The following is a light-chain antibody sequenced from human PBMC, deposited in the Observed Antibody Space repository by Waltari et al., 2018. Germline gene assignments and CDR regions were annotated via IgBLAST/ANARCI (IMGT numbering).Light chain of an antibody. CDR1: QSVSSN. CDR2: GAS. J-gene: IGKJ1*01. V-gene: IGKV3-15*01. Sequence: EIVMTQSPATLSVSPGERATPSCRASQSVSSNLAWYQQKPGQAPRLLIYGASTRATGIPARLSGSGSGTEFTLTISSLQSEDFAVYYCKQYNNWPPWTFGQGTKVEIK. CDR3: KQYNNWPPWT.